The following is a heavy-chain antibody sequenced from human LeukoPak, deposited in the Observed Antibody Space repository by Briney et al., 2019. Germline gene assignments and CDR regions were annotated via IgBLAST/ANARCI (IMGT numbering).Heavy chain of an antibody. CDR3: AARTTYYYYMDV. CDR1: GGSISSYY. D-gene: IGHD1-1*01. CDR2: IYYSGST. J-gene: IGHJ6*03. Sequence: SETLSLTCTVSGGSISSYYWSWIRQPSGKGLEWIGYIYYSGSTNYNPSLKSRVTISVDTSKNQFSLKLSSVTAADTAVYYCAARTTYYYYMDVWGKGTTVTVSS. V-gene: IGHV4-59*01.